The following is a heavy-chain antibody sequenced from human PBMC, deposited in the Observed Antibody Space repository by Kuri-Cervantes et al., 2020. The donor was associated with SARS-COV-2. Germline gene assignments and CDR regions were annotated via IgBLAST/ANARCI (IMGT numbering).Heavy chain of an antibody. CDR2: IYYSGST. J-gene: IGHJ2*01. CDR1: GGSISSYY. V-gene: IGHV4-59*08. D-gene: IGHD2-21*01. CDR3: AMSSDWNPLWYFDL. Sequence: SETLSLTCTVSGGSISSYYWSWIRQPPGKGLEWIGYIYYSGSTNYSPSLKSRVTISVDTSKNQFSLNLKSVTAADTAIYYCAMSSDWNPLWYFDLWGRGTLVTVSS.